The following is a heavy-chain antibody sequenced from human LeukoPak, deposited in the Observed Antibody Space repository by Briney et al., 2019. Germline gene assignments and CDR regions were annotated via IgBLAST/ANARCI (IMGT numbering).Heavy chain of an antibody. CDR3: ARESLRYYDSSGYLDF. CDR2: IKQDGSEK. V-gene: IGHV3-7*01. CDR1: GFTFSSYW. Sequence: GGSLRLSCAASGFTFSSYWMSWVRQAPGKGLEWVANIKQDGSEKYYVDSVKGRFTISRDNAKNSLYLQMNSLRAEDTAVYYCARESLRYYDSSGYLDFWGQGTRVTVSS. J-gene: IGHJ4*02. D-gene: IGHD3-22*01.